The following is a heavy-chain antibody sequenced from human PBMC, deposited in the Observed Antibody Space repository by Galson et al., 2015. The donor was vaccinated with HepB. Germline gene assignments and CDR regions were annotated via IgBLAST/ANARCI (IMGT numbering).Heavy chain of an antibody. CDR1: GFTFSSYA. Sequence: SLRLSCAASGFTFSSYAMHWVRQAPGKGLEWVAVISYDGSNKYYADSVKGRFTISRDNSKNTLYLQMNSLRAEDTAVYYCARAGYSSSWYVRASYYYYGMDVWGQGTTVTVSS. CDR3: ARAGYSSSWYVRASYYYYGMDV. CDR2: ISYDGSNK. J-gene: IGHJ6*02. D-gene: IGHD6-13*01. V-gene: IGHV3-30-3*01.